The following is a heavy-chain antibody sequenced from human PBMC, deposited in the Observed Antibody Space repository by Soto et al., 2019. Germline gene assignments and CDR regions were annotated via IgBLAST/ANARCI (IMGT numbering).Heavy chain of an antibody. V-gene: IGHV4-39*01. D-gene: IGHD2-2*01. J-gene: IGHJ5*02. Sequence: SETLSLTCSVSGDSISKTTSYWGWIRQPPGKGLEWIGTIYHSGSTYYNPSLMSRVTLSIDKSKNQFSLKLNSVTAADTAVYYCARRVGSCSGTSCNGWFDPWGQGTLVTVSS. CDR2: IYHSGST. CDR1: GDSISKTTSY. CDR3: ARRVGSCSGTSCNGWFDP.